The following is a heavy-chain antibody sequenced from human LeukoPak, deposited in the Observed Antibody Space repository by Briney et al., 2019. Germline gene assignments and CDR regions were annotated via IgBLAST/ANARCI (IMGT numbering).Heavy chain of an antibody. V-gene: IGHV4-34*01. Sequence: PSETLSLTCAVYGGSFSGYYWSWLRQPPGKGLEWIGEINHSGSTNYNPSLKSRVTISVDTSKNQFSLKLSSVTAADTADCARGRAGRGYSYVIYYYYYMDVWGKGTTVTVSS. J-gene: IGHJ6*03. CDR3: ARGRAGRGYSYVIYYYYYMDV. CDR1: GGSFSGYY. D-gene: IGHD5-18*01. CDR2: INHSGST.